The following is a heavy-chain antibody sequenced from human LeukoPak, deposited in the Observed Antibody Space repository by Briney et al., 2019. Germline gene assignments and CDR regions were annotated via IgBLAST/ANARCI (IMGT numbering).Heavy chain of an antibody. Sequence: PGGSLRLSCAASGFTFSSYGMNWVRQAPGKGLEWVSYISSSSNIMNYADSVKGRFTTSRDNAKNSLYLQMNSLRAEDTAVYYCAKLKYSSGYFDYWGQGTLVTVSS. V-gene: IGHV3-48*01. D-gene: IGHD3-22*01. CDR2: ISSSSNIM. J-gene: IGHJ4*02. CDR1: GFTFSSYG. CDR3: AKLKYSSGYFDY.